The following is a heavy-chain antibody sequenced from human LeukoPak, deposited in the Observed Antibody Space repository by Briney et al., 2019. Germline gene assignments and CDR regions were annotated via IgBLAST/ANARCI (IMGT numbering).Heavy chain of an antibody. CDR2: IYYSGST. V-gene: IGHV4-39*02. J-gene: IGHJ4*02. Sequence: KPSETLSLTCTVSGGSISSSSYYWGWIRQPPGKGLEWIGSIYYSGSTYYNPSLKSRVTISVDTSKNHFSLKLSSVTAADTAVYYCARPRHSGYDFGFDYWGQGTLVTVSS. CDR1: GGSISSSSYY. CDR3: ARPRHSGYDFGFDY. D-gene: IGHD5-12*01.